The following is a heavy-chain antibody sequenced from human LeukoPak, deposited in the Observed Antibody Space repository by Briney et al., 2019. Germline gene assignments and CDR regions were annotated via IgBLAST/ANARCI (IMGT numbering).Heavy chain of an antibody. Sequence: PSETLSLTCTVSGGSISSSSYYWGWIRQPPGKGLEWIGSIYYSGSTYYNPSLKSRVTISVDTSKNQFSLKLSSVTAADTAVYYCARVRSPLIAATDPWGQGTLVTVSS. V-gene: IGHV4-39*07. CDR1: GGSISSSSYY. CDR3: ARVRSPLIAATDP. J-gene: IGHJ5*02. D-gene: IGHD6-13*01. CDR2: IYYSGST.